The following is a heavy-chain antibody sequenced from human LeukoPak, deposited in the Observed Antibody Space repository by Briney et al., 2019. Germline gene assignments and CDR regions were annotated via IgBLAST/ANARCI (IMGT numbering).Heavy chain of an antibody. J-gene: IGHJ4*02. CDR2: INSDGSST. V-gene: IGHV3-74*01. CDR3: SRAVRTQPPADY. CDR1: GFSFSSYR. D-gene: IGHD3-22*01. Sequence: PGGSLRLSCAASGFSFSSYRMHWVRQAPGKGLEWVSCINSDGSSTTYSDSVKGRLTISRDNAKNTLYLQMNSLRADDTAVYYCSRAVRTQPPADYWGPGTQVTVPS.